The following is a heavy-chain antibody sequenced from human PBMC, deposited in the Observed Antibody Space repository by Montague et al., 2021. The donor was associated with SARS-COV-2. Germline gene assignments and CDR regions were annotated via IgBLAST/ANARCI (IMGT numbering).Heavy chain of an antibody. V-gene: IGHV4-39*07. CDR1: GGSISSSNYY. CDR2: MYDSGSN. J-gene: IGHJ6*02. Sequence: SETLSLTCTVSGGSISSSNYYWGWIRQPPGKGLEGIGNMYDSGSNYYNPSRKSRVTISIDTSKNQFSLKLSSVTAADTAVYYCARDDIVLQGVTKGMDVWGQGTPVTVSS. D-gene: IGHD3-10*01. CDR3: ARDDIVLQGVTKGMDV.